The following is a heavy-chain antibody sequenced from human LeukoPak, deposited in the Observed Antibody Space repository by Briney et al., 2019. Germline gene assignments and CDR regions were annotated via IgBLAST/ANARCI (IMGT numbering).Heavy chain of an antibody. V-gene: IGHV3-30*02. D-gene: IGHD1-26*01. Sequence: GGSLRLSCAASGFTFSSYGMHWVRQAPGKGLEWVAFIRFDESNKYYADSVQGRFTISRVNSKSTLYLQMNGLRAEDTAVYYCVAATWNYFDYWGPGTLVTVSS. CDR3: VAATWNYFDY. J-gene: IGHJ4*02. CDR2: IRFDESNK. CDR1: GFTFSSYG.